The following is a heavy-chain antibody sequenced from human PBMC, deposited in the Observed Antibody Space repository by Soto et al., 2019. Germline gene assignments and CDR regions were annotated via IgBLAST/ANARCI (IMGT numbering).Heavy chain of an antibody. D-gene: IGHD3-3*01. CDR1: GYTFIRYG. CDR3: ARGFPLWFDP. Sequence: VASVKVSCKASGYTFIRYGITWVRQAPGQGFEWMGWISAGNDTTIYAQKLQGRVTITRDTSARTAYMELSSLRSEDTAVYYCARGFPLWFDPWGQGTLVTVSS. CDR2: ISAGNDTT. J-gene: IGHJ5*02. V-gene: IGHV1-18*01.